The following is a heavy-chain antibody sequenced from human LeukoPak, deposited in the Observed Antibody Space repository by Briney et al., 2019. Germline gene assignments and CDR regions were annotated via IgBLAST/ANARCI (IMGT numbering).Heavy chain of an antibody. J-gene: IGHJ4*02. D-gene: IGHD6-19*01. Sequence: ASETLSLTCTVSGGSISSSSYYWGWIRQPPGKGLEWIGSIYYSGSTYYNPSLKRRVTISVDTSKNQFSLKLSSVTAADTAVYYCARVRALKQWLVHEEGYYFDYWGQGTLVTVSS. CDR2: IYYSGST. V-gene: IGHV4-39*07. CDR1: GGSISSSSYY. CDR3: ARVRALKQWLVHEEGYYFDY.